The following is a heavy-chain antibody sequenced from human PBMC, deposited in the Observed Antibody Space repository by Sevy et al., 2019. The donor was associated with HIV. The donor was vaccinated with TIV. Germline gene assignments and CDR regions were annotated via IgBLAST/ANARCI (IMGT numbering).Heavy chain of an antibody. CDR3: ARKGGSYSNNWFDP. CDR2: IYYSGST. J-gene: IGHJ5*02. V-gene: IGHV4-39*01. CDR1: GGSISSSSYY. D-gene: IGHD1-26*01. Sequence: SETLSLTCTVSGGSISSSSYYWGWIRQPPGKGLEWIGSIYYSGSTYYSPSLKSPVTISVDTSKNQFSLKLSSVTAADTAVYYCARKGGSYSNNWFDPWGLGTLVTVSS.